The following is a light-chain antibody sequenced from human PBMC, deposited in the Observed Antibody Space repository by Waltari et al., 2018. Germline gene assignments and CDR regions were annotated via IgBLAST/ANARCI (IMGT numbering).Light chain of an antibody. Sequence: QLVLTQSPSASASLGASVKLTCTRSSGNSSHVIAWHQQQPEKGPRFLLKVNSEGSQSKGDKMPDRFAGSSSGAEHYLTLSSLQSEDEADYDCQTGGHGTWVFGGGTKLTVL. V-gene: IGLV4-69*01. J-gene: IGLJ3*02. CDR2: VNSEGSQ. CDR3: QTGGHGTWV. CDR1: SGNSSHV.